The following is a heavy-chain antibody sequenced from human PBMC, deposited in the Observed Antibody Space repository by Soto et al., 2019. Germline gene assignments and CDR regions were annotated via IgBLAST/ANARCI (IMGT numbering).Heavy chain of an antibody. D-gene: IGHD1-26*01. CDR2: ISYDGSNK. CDR1: GFTFSSYG. Sequence: PGGSLRLSCAASGFTFSSYGMHWVRQAPGKGLEWVAVISYDGSNKYYADSVKGRFTISRDNSKNTLYLQMNSLRAEDTAVYYCAKEYTSGVGANNDAFDIWGQGAMVTVSS. CDR3: AKEYTSGVGANNDAFDI. V-gene: IGHV3-30*18. J-gene: IGHJ3*02.